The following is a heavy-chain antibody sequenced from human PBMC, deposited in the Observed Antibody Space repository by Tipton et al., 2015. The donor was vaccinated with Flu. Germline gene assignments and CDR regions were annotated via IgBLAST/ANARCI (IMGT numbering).Heavy chain of an antibody. D-gene: IGHD3-10*01. CDR3: ARGGDCAGSYYNIWGRCYYYYGMDV. V-gene: IGHV3-7*01. CDR1: GFTFSSYW. J-gene: IGHJ6*02. CDR2: IKQDGSEK. Sequence: GSLRLSCAASGFTFSSYWMSWVRQAPGKGLEWVANIKQDGSEKYYVDSVKGRFTISRDNAKNSLYLQMNSLRAEDTAVYYCARGGDCAGSYYNIWGRCYYYYGMDVWGQGTTVTVSS.